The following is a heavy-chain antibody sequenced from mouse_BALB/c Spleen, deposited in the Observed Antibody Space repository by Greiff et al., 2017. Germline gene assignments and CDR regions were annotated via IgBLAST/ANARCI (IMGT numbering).Heavy chain of an antibody. D-gene: IGHD2-3*01. CDR1: GFTFSSYG. CDR3: ARHADGYYEYFDY. J-gene: IGHJ2*01. V-gene: IGHV5-6*01. Sequence: EVQVVESGGDLVKPGGSLKLSCAASGFTFSSYGMSWVRQTPDKRLEWVATISSGGSYTYYPDSVKGRFTISRDNAKNTLYLQMSSLKSEDTAMYYCARHADGYYEYFDYWGQGTTLTVSS. CDR2: ISSGGSYT.